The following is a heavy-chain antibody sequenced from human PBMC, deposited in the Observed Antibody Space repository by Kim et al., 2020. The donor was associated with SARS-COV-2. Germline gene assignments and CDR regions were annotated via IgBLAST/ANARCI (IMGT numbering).Heavy chain of an antibody. J-gene: IGHJ4*02. CDR2: ISAYNGNT. CDR3: ARDSKAQVAGPYHHDY. CDR1: GYTFTSYG. Sequence: ASVKVSCKASGYTFTSYGISWVRQAPGQGLEWMGWISAYNGNTNYAQKLQGRVTMTTDTSTSTAYMELRSLRSDDTAVYYCARDSKAQVAGPYHHDYWGQGTLVTVSS. V-gene: IGHV1-18*01. D-gene: IGHD6-19*01.